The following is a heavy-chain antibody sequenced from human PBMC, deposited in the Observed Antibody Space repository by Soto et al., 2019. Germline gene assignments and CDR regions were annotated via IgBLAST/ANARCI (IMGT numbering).Heavy chain of an antibody. CDR1: GGSVSSGSYY. J-gene: IGHJ6*02. CDR2: IYYSGST. Sequence: QVQLQESGPGLVKPSETLSLTCTVSGGSVSSGSYYWSWIRQPPGKGLEWIGYIYYSGSTNYNPSLKTRVTISVDTSKNQFSLKLSSVTAADTAVYYCARGPARYYGSGSYYTPNYGMDVWGQGTTVTVSS. D-gene: IGHD3-10*01. V-gene: IGHV4-61*01. CDR3: ARGPARYYGSGSYYTPNYGMDV.